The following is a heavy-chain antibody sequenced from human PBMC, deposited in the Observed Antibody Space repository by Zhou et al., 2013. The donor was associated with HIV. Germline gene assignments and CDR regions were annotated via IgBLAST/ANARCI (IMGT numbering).Heavy chain of an antibody. CDR2: ISVYSGNT. CDR3: ARAITARHYYMDV. D-gene: IGHD1-20*01. CDR1: LPLGHVW. Sequence: QGQLVQSGGEVKKPGASLRVSCEGFWLPLGHVWSQLGATGPSDKGCSGWGGISVYSGNTDYAQKFQGRVTLTTDTSTNTAYMELRSLTSDDTATYYCARAITARHYYMDVWGKGTTVTVSS. V-gene: IGHV1-18*01. J-gene: IGHJ6*03.